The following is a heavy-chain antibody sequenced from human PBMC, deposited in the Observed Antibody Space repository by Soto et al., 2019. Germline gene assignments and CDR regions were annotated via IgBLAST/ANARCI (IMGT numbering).Heavy chain of an antibody. Sequence: SETLSLTCTISGGSISGLYWGWFRQPPGKGLEWIGNIYYSGSANYDPSLRSRVTISLNTSKNQFSLNLNSVTAADTAIYYCARWTYCGGDCYWLDFWGQGTLVTVSS. J-gene: IGHJ4*02. V-gene: IGHV4-59*01. CDR3: ARWTYCGGDCYWLDF. CDR2: IYYSGSA. D-gene: IGHD2-21*02. CDR1: GGSISGLY.